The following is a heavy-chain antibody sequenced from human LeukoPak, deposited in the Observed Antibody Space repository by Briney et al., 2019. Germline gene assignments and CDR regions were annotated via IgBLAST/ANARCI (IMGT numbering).Heavy chain of an antibody. D-gene: IGHD1-26*01. CDR3: ARQLVGSTTPDY. V-gene: IGHV4-34*01. CDR2: IKHRGNT. CDR1: AGSFSNYY. J-gene: IGHJ4*02. Sequence: SETLSLTCAVYAGSFSNYYWRRIRQPPGKVLEWLGEIKHRGNTNYHPSLKRRVTIPVDTSKNQVSLKLISLTAADTAVYYCARQLVGSTTPDYWGQGILATVSS.